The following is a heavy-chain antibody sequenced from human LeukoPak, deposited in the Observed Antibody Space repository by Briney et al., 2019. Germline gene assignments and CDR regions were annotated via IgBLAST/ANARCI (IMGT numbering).Heavy chain of an antibody. CDR2: ISGSGGST. D-gene: IGHD6-19*01. CDR1: GFTFSSYA. Sequence: PGASLRLSCAASGFTFSSYAMSWVRQAPGKGLEWVSAISGSGGSTYYADSVKGRFTISRDNSKNTLYLQMNSLRAEDTAVYYCARRIAVANDYWGQGTLVTVSS. CDR3: ARRIAVANDY. J-gene: IGHJ4*02. V-gene: IGHV3-23*01.